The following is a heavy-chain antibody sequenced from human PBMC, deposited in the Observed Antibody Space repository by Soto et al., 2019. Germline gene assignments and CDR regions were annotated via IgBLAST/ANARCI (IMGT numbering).Heavy chain of an antibody. CDR2: ISGSGGSGGNT. Sequence: TGGSLRLSCAASGFTFSIYAMFWVRQAPGKGLEWVSAISGSGGSGGNTYYADSVKGRFTISRDNSRNTLFLQMNGLRAEDTAIYYCAKDVWSAGPLYGTAVWGQGTTVTVSS. D-gene: IGHD3-3*01. CDR3: AKDVWSAGPLYGTAV. V-gene: IGHV3-23*01. J-gene: IGHJ6*02. CDR1: GFTFSIYA.